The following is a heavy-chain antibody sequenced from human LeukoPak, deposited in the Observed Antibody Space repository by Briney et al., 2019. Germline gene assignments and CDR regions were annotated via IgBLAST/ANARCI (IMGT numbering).Heavy chain of an antibody. Sequence: GESLKISCKGSGYNFTNYWIGWVRQMPGKGLEWMGIIYPGDSDTRYSPSFQGQVTISADKSISTAYLQWSSLKASDTAMYYCARHVGLTSYIAAFNYWGQGTLVDLSS. V-gene: IGHV5-51*01. CDR3: ARHVGLTSYIAAFNY. J-gene: IGHJ4*02. D-gene: IGHD6-6*01. CDR2: IYPGDSDT. CDR1: GYNFTNYW.